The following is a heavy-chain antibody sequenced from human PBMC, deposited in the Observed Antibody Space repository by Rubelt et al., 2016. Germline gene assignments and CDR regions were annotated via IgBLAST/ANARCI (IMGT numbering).Heavy chain of an antibody. J-gene: IGHJ4*02. Sequence: ESGPGLVKPSETLSLTCTVSGGSFGSDYWSWIRQPPGKGLEWIGFIYNSGSTYYNPSLKSRVTISLDTSKNHFSLKLSSMTAADTAVYYCARGISVRSSNHHFDSWGQGTLVTVSS. CDR1: GGSFGSDY. CDR2: IYNSGST. CDR3: ARGISVRSSNHHFDS. V-gene: IGHV4-59*01. D-gene: IGHD1-14*01.